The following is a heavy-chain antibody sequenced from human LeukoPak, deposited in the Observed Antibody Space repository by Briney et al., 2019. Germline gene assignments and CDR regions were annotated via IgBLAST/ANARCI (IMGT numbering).Heavy chain of an antibody. J-gene: IGHJ5*02. CDR3: ARGTMVRGVIMGWFDP. CDR2: IYTSGST. D-gene: IGHD3-10*01. V-gene: IGHV4-4*07. Sequence: SETLSLTCTVSGGSISSYYWSWIRQPAGKGLEWIGRIYTSGSTNYNPSLKSRVTMSVDTSKNQFSLKLSSVTAADTAVYYCARGTMVRGVIMGWFDPWGQGTLVTVSS. CDR1: GGSISSYY.